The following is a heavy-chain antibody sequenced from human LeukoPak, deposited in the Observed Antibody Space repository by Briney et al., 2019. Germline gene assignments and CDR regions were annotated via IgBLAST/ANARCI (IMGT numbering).Heavy chain of an antibody. CDR3: ARGDSQSKYRQFDS. CDR2: IKKDGSEK. D-gene: IGHD3-16*02. V-gene: IGHV3-7*04. CDR1: GFTFDTYW. J-gene: IGHJ4*02. Sequence: GGSLRLSCAASGFTFDTYWMSWVRQAPGKGLEWVANIKKDGSEKDYVDSVKGRFTISRDNVKNSLYLQMNSLRAEDTGVYYCARGDSQSKYRQFDSWGQGSLVIVSS.